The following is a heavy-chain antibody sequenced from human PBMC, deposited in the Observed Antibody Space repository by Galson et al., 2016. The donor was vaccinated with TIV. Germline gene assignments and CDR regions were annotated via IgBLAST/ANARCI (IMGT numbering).Heavy chain of an antibody. CDR1: GGPISDYY. CDR3: ARVRFWGWRSYGMDV. D-gene: IGHD7-27*01. Sequence: LSLTCTVSGGPISDYYWSWIRQPPGKGLECIGSIYYRGNTNYNPSLKNRVTILVDTSNNQVSLKLTSVTAADTAVYYCARVRFWGWRSYGMDVWGQGTTVTVTS. CDR2: IYYRGNT. V-gene: IGHV4-59*01. J-gene: IGHJ6*02.